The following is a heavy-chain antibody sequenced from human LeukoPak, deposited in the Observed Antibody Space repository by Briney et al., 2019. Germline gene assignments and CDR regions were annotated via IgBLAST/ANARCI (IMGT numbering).Heavy chain of an antibody. V-gene: IGHV3-21*01. J-gene: IGHJ4*02. D-gene: IGHD3-22*01. CDR2: ISSSSSYI. CDR1: GFTFSSYS. Sequence: GGSLRLSCAASGFTFSSYSMNWVRQAPGKGLEWVSSISSSSSYIYYADSVKGRFTIPRDNAKNSLYLQMNSLRAEDTAVYYCARYYYDSSGQRDYFDYWGQGTLVTVSS. CDR3: ARYYYDSSGQRDYFDY.